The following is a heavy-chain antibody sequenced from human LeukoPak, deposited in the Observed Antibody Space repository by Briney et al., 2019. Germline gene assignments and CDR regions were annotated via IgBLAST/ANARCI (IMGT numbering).Heavy chain of an antibody. V-gene: IGHV3-23*01. J-gene: IGHJ4*02. CDR3: AKDSLPSYGGYFDY. CDR1: GFTLSSYA. Sequence: PGGSLRLSCAASGFTLSSYAVSWVRQAPGKGQEWVSGMSGSGGNTYYADSVKGRFTISRDISKNTLYLQMNSLRAEDTALYYCAKDSLPSYGGYFDYWGQGTLVTVSS. D-gene: IGHD3-16*01. CDR2: MSGSGGNT.